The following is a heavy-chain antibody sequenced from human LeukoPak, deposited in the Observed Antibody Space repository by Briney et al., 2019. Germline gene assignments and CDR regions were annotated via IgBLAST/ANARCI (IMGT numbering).Heavy chain of an antibody. V-gene: IGHV1-24*01. D-gene: IGHD3-9*01. CDR3: ATVGYVLRYFDWSPGAFDI. J-gene: IGHJ3*02. CDR1: GYTLTELS. Sequence: ASVKVSCKVSGYTLTELSMHWVRQAPGKGLEWMGGFDPEDGETIYAQEFQGRVTMTEDTSTDTAYMELSSLRSEDTAVYYCATVGYVLRYFDWSPGAFDIWGQGTMVTVSS. CDR2: FDPEDGET.